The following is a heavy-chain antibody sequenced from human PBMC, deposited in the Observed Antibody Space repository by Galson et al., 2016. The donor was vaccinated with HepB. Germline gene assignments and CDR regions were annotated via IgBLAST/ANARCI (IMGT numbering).Heavy chain of an antibody. CDR2: INHSGST. V-gene: IGHV4-34*01. Sequence: SETLSLTCTVYGGSFSAYYWSWIRQPPGKGLEWIGEINHSGSTNYNPSLKSRVTISVDTSKSQFSLKLSSVTAADAAVYYCARVHSSSWYMGNWFDPWGQGTLVTVSS. D-gene: IGHD6-13*01. CDR3: ARVHSSSWYMGNWFDP. J-gene: IGHJ5*02. CDR1: GGSFSAYY.